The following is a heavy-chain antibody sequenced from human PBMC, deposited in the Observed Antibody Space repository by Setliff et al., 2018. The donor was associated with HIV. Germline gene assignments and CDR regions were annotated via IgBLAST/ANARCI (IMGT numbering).Heavy chain of an antibody. V-gene: IGHV4-39*01. J-gene: IGHJ5*02. CDR3: ASRVYYYDSNNFLREEGFDP. CDR2: IHYNEKT. CDR1: GGSASNSRYY. D-gene: IGHD3-22*01. Sequence: PSETLSLTCTVSGGSASNSRYYWAWIRQPPGKGLEYIGSIHYNEKTYYNPSLKSRVTISIDTSKNQFSLNLTSVTAADTAVYYCASRVYYYDSNNFLREEGFDPWGQGTLGTVS.